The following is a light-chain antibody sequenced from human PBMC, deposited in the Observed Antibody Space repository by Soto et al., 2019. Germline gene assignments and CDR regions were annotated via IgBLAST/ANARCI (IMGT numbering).Light chain of an antibody. CDR2: DAS. J-gene: IGKJ1*01. V-gene: IGKV1-5*01. CDR3: QQYNSYWT. Sequence: DIQMTQSPSTLSASVGDRVTITCRASQSISSWLAWYQQKLGRAPRLLIYDASSLESGVPSRLSGSGSGTEFTLTISSMKPDDFATYYCQQYNSYWTFGQGTKVDIK. CDR1: QSISSW.